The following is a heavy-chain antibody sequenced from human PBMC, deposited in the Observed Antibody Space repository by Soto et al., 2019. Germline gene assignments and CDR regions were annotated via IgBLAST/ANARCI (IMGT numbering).Heavy chain of an antibody. CDR2: IYSSGNT. CDR1: GGSISSGGYY. V-gene: IGHV4-30-4*01. Sequence: PSETLSLTCTVSGGSISSGGYYWTWIRQPPGKDLEWIGYIYSSGNTNYNPSLRSRVTMSKDTSKNQFSLKLNSVTAADTAVYYCARRVTGGGERFDPWGLGTLVTVSS. D-gene: IGHD7-27*01. J-gene: IGHJ5*02. CDR3: ARRVTGGGERFDP.